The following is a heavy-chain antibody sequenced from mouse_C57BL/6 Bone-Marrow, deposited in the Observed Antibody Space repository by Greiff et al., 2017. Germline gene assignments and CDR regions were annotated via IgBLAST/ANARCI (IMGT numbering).Heavy chain of an antibody. CDR3: ARERYYSNYDWYFDV. D-gene: IGHD2-5*01. J-gene: IGHJ1*01. Sequence: QVQLQQSGAELARPGASVKLSCKASGYTFTSYGISWVKQRNGQGLEWIGEIYPRSGNTYYNEKFKGKATLTADKSSSTAYLELRSLTSEDSAVYFCARERYYSNYDWYFDVWGPGTTLTVSS. V-gene: IGHV1-81*01. CDR2: IYPRSGNT. CDR1: GYTFTSYG.